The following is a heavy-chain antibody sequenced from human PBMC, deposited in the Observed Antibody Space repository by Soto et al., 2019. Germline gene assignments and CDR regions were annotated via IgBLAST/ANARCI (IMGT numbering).Heavy chain of an antibody. V-gene: IGHV1-18*01. Sequence: GASVKVSCKTSGYTFTSFGISWVRQAPGQGLEWMGWITTDKGKTNYAQKFQGRVTMTTDTSTSTAYMELRSLRSDDTAVYYCATRSPAFDDWGQGTLGTCSS. CDR3: ATRSPAFDD. CDR2: ITTDKGKT. CDR1: GYTFTSFG. J-gene: IGHJ4*02.